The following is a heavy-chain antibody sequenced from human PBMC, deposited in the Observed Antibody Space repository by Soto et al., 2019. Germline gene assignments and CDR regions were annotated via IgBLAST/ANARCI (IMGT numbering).Heavy chain of an antibody. Sequence: QVQLVESGGGVVQPGRSLRLSCAASGFTFSSYAMHWVRQAPGKGLEWVAVISYDGSNKYYADSVKGRFTISRDNSKNTLYLQMTSLRAEDTAVYYCARDAPGIAVRWARFGYWGQGTLVTVSS. V-gene: IGHV3-30-3*01. CDR2: ISYDGSNK. CDR1: GFTFSSYA. CDR3: ARDAPGIAVRWARFGY. J-gene: IGHJ4*02. D-gene: IGHD6-19*01.